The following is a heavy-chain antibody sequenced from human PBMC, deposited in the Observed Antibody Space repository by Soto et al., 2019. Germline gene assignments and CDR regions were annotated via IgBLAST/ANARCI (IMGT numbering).Heavy chain of an antibody. CDR2: ISYDGTSK. CDR1: GFTFSSYA. D-gene: IGHD3-22*01. V-gene: IGHV3-30-3*01. J-gene: IGHJ4*02. Sequence: QVQLVESGGGVVQPGRSLRLSCAASGFTFSSYAIHWVRQAPGKGLEWVAVISYDGTSKYYAHSVKGRFTISRDNSKNTLYLQMNSLRAEDTAVYYCSTPRFPVVTLSHHFDYWGQGALVTVSS. CDR3: STPRFPVVTLSHHFDY.